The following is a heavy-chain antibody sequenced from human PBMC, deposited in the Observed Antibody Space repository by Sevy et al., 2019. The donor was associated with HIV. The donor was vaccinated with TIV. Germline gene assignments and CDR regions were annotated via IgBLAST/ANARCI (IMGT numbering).Heavy chain of an antibody. CDR2: MNQDGTER. CDR3: VREGLGGFSYSLDC. J-gene: IGHJ4*02. V-gene: IGHV3-7*01. D-gene: IGHD3-16*01. Sequence: GGSLRLSCAASGFSFSTYWMTWVRQAPGKGLEWVATMNQDGTERDYVDSVKGRFTISRDNTKTALFLQMYSLSAEDTGVYYCVREGLGGFSYSLDCWGQGTLVTVSS. CDR1: GFSFSTYW.